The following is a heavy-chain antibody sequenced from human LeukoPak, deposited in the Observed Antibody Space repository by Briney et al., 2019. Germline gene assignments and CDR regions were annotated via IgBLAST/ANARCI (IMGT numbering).Heavy chain of an antibody. Sequence: PGGSLRLSCAASGFTFSSYAMSWARQAPGKGLEWVSAISGSGGSTYYADSVKGRFTISRDNSKNTVYLQMNSLRAEDTAVYYCAKDVNYCSSTSCQYYYMDVWGKGTTVTVSS. CDR1: GFTFSSYA. V-gene: IGHV3-23*01. J-gene: IGHJ6*03. CDR2: ISGSGGST. D-gene: IGHD2-2*01. CDR3: AKDVNYCSSTSCQYYYMDV.